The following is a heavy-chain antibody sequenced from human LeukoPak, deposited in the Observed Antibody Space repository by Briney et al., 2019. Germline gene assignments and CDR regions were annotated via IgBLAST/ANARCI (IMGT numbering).Heavy chain of an antibody. CDR3: VRDNYGVDY. CDR2: INSDGSST. Sequence: GGSLRLPCAASGFTFSRYWMQWVRQAPGQGLVWVSHINSDGSSTTYADSVKGRFTTSRDNAKNTLHLQMNSLRAEDTAVYYCVRDNYGVDYWGQGTLVTVSS. D-gene: IGHD3-10*01. J-gene: IGHJ4*02. V-gene: IGHV3-74*03. CDR1: GFTFSRYW.